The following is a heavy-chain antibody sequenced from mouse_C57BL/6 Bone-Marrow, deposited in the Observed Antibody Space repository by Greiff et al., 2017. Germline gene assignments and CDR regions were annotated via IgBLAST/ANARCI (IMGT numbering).Heavy chain of an antibody. D-gene: IGHD2-4*01. CDR2: IDPSGSYT. J-gene: IGHJ4*01. CDR3: ARSTPLYYEYDEDAMDY. CDR1: GYTFTSYW. V-gene: IGHV1-59*01. Sequence: QVQLQQPGAELVRPGTSVKLSCKASGYTFTSYWMHWVKQRPGQGLEWIGVIDPSGSYTNYNQKFKGKATLTVETSSSTAYMQLSSLTSEDSAVYYCARSTPLYYEYDEDAMDYWGQGTSVTVSS.